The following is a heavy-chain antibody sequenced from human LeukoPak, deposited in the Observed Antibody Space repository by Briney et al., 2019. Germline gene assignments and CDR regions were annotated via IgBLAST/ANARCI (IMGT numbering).Heavy chain of an antibody. D-gene: IGHD6-6*01. J-gene: IGHJ4*02. Sequence: SETLCLTCTVSGGSISSYYWSWIRQPPGKGLECIGYIYYSGTTYYNPSLKSRVTISVDTSKNQFSLELSSVTAADTAVYYCARYSSSSVYFDYWGQGTLVTVSS. CDR2: IYYSGTT. CDR1: GGSISSYY. CDR3: ARYSSSSVYFDY. V-gene: IGHV4-59*08.